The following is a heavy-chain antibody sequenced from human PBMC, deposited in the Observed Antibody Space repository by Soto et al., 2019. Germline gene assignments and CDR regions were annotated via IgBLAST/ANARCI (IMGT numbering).Heavy chain of an antibody. J-gene: IGHJ4*02. CDR2: ISGTGGST. Sequence: EVQVLESGGGLVQPGGSLRLSCAASGFTFTNYAMSWVRQAPGKGLEWVSGISGTGGSTYYADSVKGRFTISRDNSKNTVYLQMNSLRAEDTAVYYCAKAEDKYYDILTGYYLLNYWGQGTLVTVSS. CDR1: GFTFTNYA. V-gene: IGHV3-23*01. CDR3: AKAEDKYYDILTGYYLLNY. D-gene: IGHD3-9*01.